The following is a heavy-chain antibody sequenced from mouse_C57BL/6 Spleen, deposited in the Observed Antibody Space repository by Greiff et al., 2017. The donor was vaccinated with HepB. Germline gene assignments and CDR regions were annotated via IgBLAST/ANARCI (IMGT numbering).Heavy chain of an antibody. CDR3: ARGGAAQAYYAMDY. D-gene: IGHD3-2*02. J-gene: IGHJ4*01. CDR1: GYTFTSYG. CDR2: IYPRSGNT. Sequence: VQLVESGAELARPGASVKLSCKASGYTFTSYGISWVKQRTGQGLEWIGEIYPRSGNTYYNEKFKGKATLTADKSSSTAYIELRSLTSEDSAVYFCARGGAAQAYYAMDYWGQGTSVTVSS. V-gene: IGHV1-81*01.